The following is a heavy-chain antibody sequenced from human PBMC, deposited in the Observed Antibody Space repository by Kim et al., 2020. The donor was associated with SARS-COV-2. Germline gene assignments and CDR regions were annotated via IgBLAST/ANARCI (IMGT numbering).Heavy chain of an antibody. CDR1: GFTFSSCA. J-gene: IGHJ3*01. CDR2: ISYDGSNK. V-gene: IGHV3-30-3*01. CDR3: ARDAGEWLGV. Sequence: GGSLRLSCAASGFTFSSCAMHWVRQAPGKGMERVAVISYDGSNKNYADSVKGRFTISRDNSKNTLYLQMNSLRAEDTAVYYCARDAGEWLGVWG. D-gene: IGHD3-3*01.